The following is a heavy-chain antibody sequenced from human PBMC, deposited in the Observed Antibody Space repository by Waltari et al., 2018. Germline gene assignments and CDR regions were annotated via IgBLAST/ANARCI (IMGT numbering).Heavy chain of an antibody. CDR3: AKEIRPNDF. CDR2: ISISGTKL. V-gene: IGHV3-23*01. J-gene: IGHJ4*02. D-gene: IGHD1-1*01. Sequence: EVQLLESGGGFVQPGGSLRLACVVSGFRFSSSSMSWVRQAPGKGLEWVSSISISGTKLYYADSVKGRFTISRDNSKNALHLQMNSLRAEDTDIYYCAKEIRPNDFWGQGTLVTVSS. CDR1: GFRFSSSS.